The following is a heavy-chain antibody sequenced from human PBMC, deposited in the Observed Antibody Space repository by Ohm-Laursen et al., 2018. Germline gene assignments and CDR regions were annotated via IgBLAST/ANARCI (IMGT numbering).Heavy chain of an antibody. CDR3: ARSTTKSDLFV. V-gene: IGHV4-59*07. D-gene: IGHD1-1*01. CDR1: GGSISSYY. J-gene: IGHJ6*02. CDR2: IYYSGST. Sequence: SDTLSLTCSVSGGSISSYYWSWIRQPPGKGLEWIGYIYYSGSTNYNPSLKSRVTISVDKSKNQFSLKLSSVTAADTAVYYCARSTTKSDLFVWGQGTKVTVSS.